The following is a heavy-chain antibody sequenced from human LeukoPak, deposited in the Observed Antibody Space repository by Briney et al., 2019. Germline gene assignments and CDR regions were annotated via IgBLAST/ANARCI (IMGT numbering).Heavy chain of an antibody. CDR3: ASITKTYYYDSSGSQGAFDI. D-gene: IGHD3-22*01. V-gene: IGHV3-21*01. Sequence: PGGSLRLSCAASGFSFSSYSMNWVRQAPGKGLEWISSISNSSSYIYYADLVKGRITISRDNDKNSSYVQMNSLRAEDTAVYYWASITKTYYYDSSGSQGAFDIWGQGAMVTVSS. CDR1: GFSFSSYS. CDR2: ISNSSSYI. J-gene: IGHJ3*02.